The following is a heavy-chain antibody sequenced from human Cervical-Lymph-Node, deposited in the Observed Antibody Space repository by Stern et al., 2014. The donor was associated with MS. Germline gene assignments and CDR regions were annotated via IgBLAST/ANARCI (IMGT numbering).Heavy chain of an antibody. CDR1: GGSISSSSYY. D-gene: IGHD6-13*01. CDR3: ARHASWYADY. J-gene: IGHJ4*02. Sequence: QVQLQQSGPGLVKPSETLSLTCTVSGGSISSSSYYWGWIRQPPGKGLEWIGSIYYSGSTYYNPSLKSRVTISGDTSKTQFSLKLSSVTAADTAVHYCARHASWYADYWGQGTLVTVSS. CDR2: IYYSGST. V-gene: IGHV4-39*01.